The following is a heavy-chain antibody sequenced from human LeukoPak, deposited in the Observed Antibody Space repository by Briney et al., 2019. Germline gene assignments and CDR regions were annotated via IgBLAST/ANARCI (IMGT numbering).Heavy chain of an antibody. CDR3: TGNYYGSGSYADFDY. CDR2: IRSTANGYAT. Sequence: GGSLRLSCAASGFTFSGSALHWVRQASGKGLEWVGRIRSTANGYATAYAASVKGRFTISRDDSKNTAYLQMDSLKTEDTAVYYCTGNYYGSGSYADFDYWSQGTLVTVSS. V-gene: IGHV3-73*01. D-gene: IGHD3-10*01. J-gene: IGHJ4*02. CDR1: GFTFSGSA.